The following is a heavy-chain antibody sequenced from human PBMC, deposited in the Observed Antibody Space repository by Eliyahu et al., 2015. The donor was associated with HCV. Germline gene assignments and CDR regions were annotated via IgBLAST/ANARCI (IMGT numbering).Heavy chain of an antibody. J-gene: IGHJ5*02. Sequence: QVQLQESGPGLVKPSETLSXTCXVSGGSIXTSXWSXIRQPPGKGLEWIGYIHYSGSTNYNPSLKSRVTISLDTSKNQFSLNLTSVTAADTAVYYCAXGGGGIAVAGTGGWFDPWGQGTLVTVSS. CDR2: IHYSGST. D-gene: IGHD6-19*01. CDR1: GGSIXTSX. CDR3: AXGGGGIAVAGTGGWFDP. V-gene: IGHV4-59*01.